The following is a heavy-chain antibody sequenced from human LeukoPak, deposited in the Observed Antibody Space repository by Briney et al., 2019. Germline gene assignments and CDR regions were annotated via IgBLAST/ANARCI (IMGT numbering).Heavy chain of an antibody. D-gene: IGHD2-2*02. CDR3: ARHISGGDVVVVPAAIPYDY. CDR2: IYPGDYDT. Sequence: KHGESLKISCQGSGYKFSNYWIGWVRQVPEKGLEWMGIIYPGDYDTRYSPSFQGQVTISVDKSISTATLHWSSLKASDTAMYYCARHISGGDVVVVPAAIPYDYWGQGTLVTVSS. CDR1: GYKFSNYW. V-gene: IGHV5-51*01. J-gene: IGHJ4*02.